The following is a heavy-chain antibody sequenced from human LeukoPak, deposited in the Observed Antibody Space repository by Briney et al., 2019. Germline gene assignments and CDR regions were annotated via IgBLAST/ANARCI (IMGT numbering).Heavy chain of an antibody. J-gene: IGHJ4*02. D-gene: IGHD1-26*01. CDR1: GFTFSDYY. V-gene: IGHV3-11*01. CDR3: ARDSRVGDTTDAHFDY. CDR2: ISSSGSTI. Sequence: PGGSLRLSCAASGFTFSDYYMSWIRQAPGKRLEWVSYISSSGSTIYYAHSAKGRSTIPRNNAKNSLYLQMNSLRAQDTAGHYCARDSRVGDTTDAHFDYWGQGTLVTVSS.